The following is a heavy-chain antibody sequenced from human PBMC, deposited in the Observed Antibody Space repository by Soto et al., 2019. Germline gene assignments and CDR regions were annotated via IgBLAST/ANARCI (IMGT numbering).Heavy chain of an antibody. CDR3: ARAGNMITFRSWFDP. D-gene: IGHD3-16*01. CDR2: IIPIFGTA. CDR1: GGTFSSYA. Sequence: GASVKVSCKASGGTFSSYAISWARQAPGQGLEWMGGIIPIFGTANYAQKFQGRVTITADESTSTAYMELSSLRSEDTAVYYCARAGNMITFRSWFDPWGQGTLVTVSS. V-gene: IGHV1-69*13. J-gene: IGHJ5*02.